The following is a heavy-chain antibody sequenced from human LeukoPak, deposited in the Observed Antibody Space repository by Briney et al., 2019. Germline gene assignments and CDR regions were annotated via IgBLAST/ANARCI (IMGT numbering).Heavy chain of an antibody. CDR1: GFTFSSYA. CDR2: ISYDGSNK. D-gene: IGHD4-17*01. Sequence: GGSLRLSCAASGFTFSSYAMHWVRRAPGKGLEWVAVISYDGSNKYYADSVKGRFTISRDNSETTLYLQMNSLRAEDTAVYYCARAGTTVVTLYYYYGMDVWGQGTTVTVSS. CDR3: ARAGTTVVTLYYYYGMDV. V-gene: IGHV3-30-3*01. J-gene: IGHJ6*02.